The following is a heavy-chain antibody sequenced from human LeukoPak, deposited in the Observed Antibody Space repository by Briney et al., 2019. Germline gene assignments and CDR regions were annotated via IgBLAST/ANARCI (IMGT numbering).Heavy chain of an antibody. D-gene: IGHD6-6*01. CDR3: ARDGAYRSSSGWFDP. Sequence: SETLSLTCTVSGGSISSYYWSWIRQPPGKGLEWIGYIYYSGSTNYNPSLKSRVTISVDTSKNQFSLKLSSVTAAGTAVYYCARDGAYRSSSGWFDPWGQGTLVTVSS. CDR2: IYYSGST. CDR1: GGSISSYY. J-gene: IGHJ5*02. V-gene: IGHV4-59*01.